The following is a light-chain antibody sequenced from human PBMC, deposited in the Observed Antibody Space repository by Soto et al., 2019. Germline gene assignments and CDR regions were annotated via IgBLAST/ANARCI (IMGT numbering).Light chain of an antibody. J-gene: IGKJ2*01. V-gene: IGKV1-8*01. CDR1: QGISSY. Sequence: AIRMTQSPSSLSASTGDRVTITCRASQGISSYLPWYQQKPGRAPKLLIYAASTLQSGVPSRFSGSGSGTNFTLTISSLQSEDFATYYCQQYYSYPGTFGGGTKLEIK. CDR3: QQYYSYPGT. CDR2: AAS.